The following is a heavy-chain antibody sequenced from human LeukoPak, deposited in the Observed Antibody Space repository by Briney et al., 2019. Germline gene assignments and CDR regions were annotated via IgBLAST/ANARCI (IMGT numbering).Heavy chain of an antibody. CDR3: ARRAGGYSHPYDY. Sequence: GGSLRLSCAASGFTFSAYWMTWVRQAPGKGLAWVANIIEGGDVKYYVDSVKGRFTISRDNTENSLYLQMTSLRADDTAVYYCARRAGGYSHPYDYWGQGILVTVSS. D-gene: IGHD4-23*01. V-gene: IGHV3-7*01. CDR2: IIEGGDVK. CDR1: GFTFSAYW. J-gene: IGHJ4*02.